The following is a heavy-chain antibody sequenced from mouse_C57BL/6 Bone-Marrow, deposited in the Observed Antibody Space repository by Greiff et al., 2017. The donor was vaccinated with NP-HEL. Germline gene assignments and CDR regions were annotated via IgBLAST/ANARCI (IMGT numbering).Heavy chain of an antibody. CDR3: AREGGVWFAY. J-gene: IGHJ3*01. Sequence: VQLKESGPELVKPGDSVKISCKASGYSFTGYFMNWVMQSHGKSLEWIGRINPYNGDTFYNQKFKGKATLTVDKSSSTAHMELRSLTSEDSAVYYCAREGGVWFAYWGQGTLVTVSA. V-gene: IGHV1-20*01. CDR2: INPYNGDT. CDR1: GYSFTGYF.